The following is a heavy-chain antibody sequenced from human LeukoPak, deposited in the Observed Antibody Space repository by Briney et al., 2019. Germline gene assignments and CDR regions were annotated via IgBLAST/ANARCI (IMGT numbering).Heavy chain of an antibody. CDR3: ARSHGAYGDYTPYPFDP. Sequence: ESGPTLVKPTLTLTLTCTFSGFSLSTSGVGVGWIRLPPGKALEWLALISWDDDKRYSPSLKNRLTITKDTSKNQVVLTMTNMDPVDTATYYCARSHGAYGDYTPYPFDPWGQGTLVTVSS. CDR1: GFSLSTSGVG. CDR2: ISWDDDK. J-gene: IGHJ5*02. V-gene: IGHV2-5*02. D-gene: IGHD4-17*01.